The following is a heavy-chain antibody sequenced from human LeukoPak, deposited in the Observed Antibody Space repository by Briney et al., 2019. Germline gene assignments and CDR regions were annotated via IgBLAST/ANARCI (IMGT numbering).Heavy chain of an antibody. CDR3: ARELTPLTYFDY. J-gene: IGHJ4*02. V-gene: IGHV3-53*01. Sequence: PGGSLRLSCAASGFTVSSNYMSWVRQAPGKGLEWVSVIYSGGSTYYADSVKGRFTISRDNSKNTLYLQMNSLRAEDTAVYYCARELTPLTYFDYWGQGTLVTVSS. D-gene: IGHD3-16*01. CDR2: IYSGGST. CDR1: GFTVSSNY.